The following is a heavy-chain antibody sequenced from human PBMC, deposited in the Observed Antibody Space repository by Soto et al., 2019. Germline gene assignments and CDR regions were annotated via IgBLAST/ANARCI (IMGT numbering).Heavy chain of an antibody. V-gene: IGHV3-30-3*01. CDR2: ISYDGSNK. CDR1: GFTFSRYA. J-gene: IGHJ4*02. D-gene: IGHD4-17*01. CDR3: ARDRDYGKDIPAIDY. Sequence: SLRLSCAASGFTFSRYAMHWVRQAPGKGLEWVAVISYDGSNKYYADSVKGRFTISRDNSKNTLYLQMNSLRAEDTAVYYCARDRDYGKDIPAIDYWGQGTLVTVSS.